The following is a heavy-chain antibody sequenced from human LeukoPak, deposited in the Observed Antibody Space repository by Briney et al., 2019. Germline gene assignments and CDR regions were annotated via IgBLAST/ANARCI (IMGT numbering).Heavy chain of an antibody. D-gene: IGHD5-18*01. CDR3: ARDTGGGYSCYDC. V-gene: IGHV3-7*01. CDR1: GFTFSSYW. CDR2: IKQDGSEK. J-gene: IGHJ4*02. Sequence: GGSLRLSCAASGFTFSSYWMTWIRQAPGKGLEWVANIKQDGSEKYYVDSVKGRFTISRDNAKNSLYLQMNSLRAEDTAVYYCARDTGGGYSCYDCWGQGTLVTVCS.